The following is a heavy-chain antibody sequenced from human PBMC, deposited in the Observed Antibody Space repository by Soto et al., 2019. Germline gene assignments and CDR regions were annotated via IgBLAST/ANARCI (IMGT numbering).Heavy chain of an antibody. CDR1: GFTSTGFE. V-gene: IGHV3-48*03. CDR3: APLSVTGGVDV. J-gene: IGHJ6*02. CDR2: ISASGDTV. Sequence: ERLVESGGGFLQPGESLRISCAASGFTSTGFELTWVRQVPGRGLEWVAYISASGDTVYYADSVQGRFTISRDNARKSLYLQMGSLRVEETAIYYCAPLSVTGGVDVWGQGTTVTVSS. D-gene: IGHD3-16*01.